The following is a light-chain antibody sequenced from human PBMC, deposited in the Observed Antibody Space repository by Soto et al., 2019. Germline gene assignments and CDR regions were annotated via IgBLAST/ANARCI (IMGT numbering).Light chain of an antibody. V-gene: IGKV3-20*01. CDR3: QQYGSSSMYT. Sequence: EIVLTQSPGTLSLSPGERATLSCRASQSVSSSYLAWYQQKPGQAPRLLIYGASSRATGIPDRFSGSGSGKDFTLTISSLEPDDFAVYYCQQYGSSSMYTFGQGTKLEIK. CDR2: GAS. J-gene: IGKJ2*01. CDR1: QSVSSSY.